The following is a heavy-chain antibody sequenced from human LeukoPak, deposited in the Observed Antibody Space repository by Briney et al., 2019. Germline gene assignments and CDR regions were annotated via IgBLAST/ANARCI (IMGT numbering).Heavy chain of an antibody. CDR3: ARAFDYAFDY. J-gene: IGHJ4*02. D-gene: IGHD4-17*01. Sequence: KTGGSLRLSCAASGFTFSSYSMNWVRQAPGKGLEWVSSISSSNSYIYYADSVKGRFTISRDNAKNSLYLQMNSLRAEDTAVYYCARAFDYAFDYWGQGTLVTVSS. CDR1: GFTFSSYS. CDR2: ISSSNSYI. V-gene: IGHV3-21*01.